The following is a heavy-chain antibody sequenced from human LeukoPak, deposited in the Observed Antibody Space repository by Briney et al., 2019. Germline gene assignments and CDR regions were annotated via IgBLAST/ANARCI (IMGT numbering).Heavy chain of an antibody. V-gene: IGHV4-39*01. Sequence: SETLSLTCSVSGGSISSGIYYWGWIRQPPGKGLEWIGSIYYRGGTYFNPSLKSRVTISVDTSKNQFSLRSVTAADTAVYYCARHSRAPEEGPAIDYWGRGTLVTVSS. CDR2: IYYRGGT. CDR3: ARHSRAPEEGPAIDY. CDR1: GGSISSGIYY. J-gene: IGHJ4*02. D-gene: IGHD2-2*01.